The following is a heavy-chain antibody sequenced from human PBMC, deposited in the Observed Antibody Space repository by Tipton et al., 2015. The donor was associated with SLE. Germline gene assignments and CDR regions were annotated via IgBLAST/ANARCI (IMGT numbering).Heavy chain of an antibody. CDR3: ARGSRGVGFDV. V-gene: IGHV4-61*03. CDR2: IYYSGTT. D-gene: IGHD3-10*01. Sequence: TLSLTCTVSNGSITSLYDYWGWVRQPPGKGLEWIAYIYYSGTTNYNPSLKSRVSISVDTSKNHFSLNLYSVTAADTAVYYCARGSRGVGFDVWGHGTTVIVSS. CDR1: NGSITSLYDY. J-gene: IGHJ6*02.